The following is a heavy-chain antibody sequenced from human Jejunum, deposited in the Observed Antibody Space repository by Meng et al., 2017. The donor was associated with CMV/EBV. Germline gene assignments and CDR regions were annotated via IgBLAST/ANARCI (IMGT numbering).Heavy chain of an antibody. CDR1: GFTFSNAW. J-gene: IGHJ4*02. D-gene: IGHD2-2*01. Sequence: SGFTFSNAWMSWVRQDPGKGLEWVCRVKGKSDGVTTDYAVPVKGRFTISRDDSKNTLYLQMNSLKTEDTAVYYCTAGVMVPAAHDYWGQGTLVTVSS. CDR2: VKGKSDGVTT. CDR3: TAGVMVPAAHDY. V-gene: IGHV3-15*01.